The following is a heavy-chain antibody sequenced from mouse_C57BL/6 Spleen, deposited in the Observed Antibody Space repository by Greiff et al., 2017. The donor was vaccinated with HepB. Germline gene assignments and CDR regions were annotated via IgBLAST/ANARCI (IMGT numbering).Heavy chain of an antibody. V-gene: IGHV5-16*01. CDR2: INYDGSST. Sequence: VQLKESEGGLVQPGSSMKLSCTASGFTFSDYYMAWVRQVPEKGLEWVANINYDGSSTYYLDSLKSRFIISRDNAKNILYLQMSSLKSEDTATYYCARGGGYAMDYWGQGTSVTVSS. CDR3: ARGGGYAMDY. J-gene: IGHJ4*01. CDR1: GFTFSDYY.